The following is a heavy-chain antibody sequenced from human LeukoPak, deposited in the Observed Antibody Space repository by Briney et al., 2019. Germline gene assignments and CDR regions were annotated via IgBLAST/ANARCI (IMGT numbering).Heavy chain of an antibody. V-gene: IGHV4-34*01. CDR3: ARTDDYRIDY. Sequence: SETLSLTCAVYGGSFSGYYWNWIRQPPGKGLEWIGEINHSGSTNYNPSLKSRVTISVDTSKNQFSLKLSSVTAADTAVYYCARTDDYRIDYWGQGTLVTVSS. D-gene: IGHD4-11*01. CDR2: INHSGST. J-gene: IGHJ4*02. CDR1: GGSFSGYY.